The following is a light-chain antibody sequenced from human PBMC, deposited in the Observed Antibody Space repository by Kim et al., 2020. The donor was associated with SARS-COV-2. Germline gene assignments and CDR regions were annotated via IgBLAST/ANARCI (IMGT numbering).Light chain of an antibody. CDR3: SSYAGSGTYV. CDR1: SSDIGSNDH. J-gene: IGLJ2*01. V-gene: IGLV2-23*01. CDR2: DGS. Sequence: GQLITIASTGSSSDIGSNDHVSWYQQHPGQAPKLIVYDGSKRPSGVSNRFSGSKSGNTASLTISGLQAEDEADYYCSSYAGSGTYVFGAGTKVTVL.